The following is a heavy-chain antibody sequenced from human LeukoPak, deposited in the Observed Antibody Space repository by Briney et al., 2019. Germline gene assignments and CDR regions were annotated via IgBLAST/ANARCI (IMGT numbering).Heavy chain of an antibody. D-gene: IGHD1-26*01. CDR1: GYTFTSYA. CDR2: INAGNGNT. Sequence: ASVKVSCKASGYTFTSYAMHWVRQAPGQRLEWMGWINAGNGNTKYSQKFQGRVTITRDTSASTAYMELSSLRSEDTAVYYCASGKWELPSGTSFDYWGQGTLVTVSS. V-gene: IGHV1-3*01. J-gene: IGHJ4*02. CDR3: ASGKWELPSGTSFDY.